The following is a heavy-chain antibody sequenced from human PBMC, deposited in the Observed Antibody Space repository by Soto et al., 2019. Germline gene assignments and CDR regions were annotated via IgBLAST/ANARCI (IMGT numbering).Heavy chain of an antibody. Sequence: EVQLVESGGGLIQPGGSLRLSWAASGLTVRGYNLNWVRHFPGKGLEWVPIIHGAGKIYYADSVKGRFTISRDNLKNTLNLQMNSLRDEDTAVYYCAKDNAGPFHIWGQGTLVTVSS. CDR2: IHGAGKI. CDR1: GLTVRGYN. D-gene: IGHD2-8*01. CDR3: AKDNAGPFHI. J-gene: IGHJ1*01. V-gene: IGHV3-53*01.